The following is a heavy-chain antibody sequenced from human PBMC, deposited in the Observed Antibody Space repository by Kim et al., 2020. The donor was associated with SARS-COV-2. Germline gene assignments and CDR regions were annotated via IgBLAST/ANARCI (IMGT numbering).Heavy chain of an antibody. CDR3: SRGLRDNSGYSPSDY. V-gene: IGHV1-3*01. CDR2: NNAGDAKT. J-gene: IGHJ4*01. Sequence: ASGKVACKAPGYTFTNYAIYWVRQAPGQRPEWMGWNNAGDAKTEYSQNFQGRVTFTRDTSASTGYMEVSSLRSEDTAMYYCSRGLRDNSGYSPSDYWGQGTLVSVSS. D-gene: IGHD3-22*01. CDR1: GYTFTNYA.